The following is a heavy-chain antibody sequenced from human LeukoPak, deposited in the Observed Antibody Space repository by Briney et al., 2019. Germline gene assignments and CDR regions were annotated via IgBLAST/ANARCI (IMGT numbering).Heavy chain of an antibody. CDR2: ISGSGGST. Sequence: PGGSLRLSCAASGFTFSSYAMSWVRQAPGKGLEWVSAISGSGGSTYYADSVKGRFTISRDNSKNTLYLQMNSLRAEDTAVYYCAKVFDYGSGSYYNTPENWFDPWGQGTLVTVSS. J-gene: IGHJ5*02. V-gene: IGHV3-23*01. D-gene: IGHD3-10*01. CDR3: AKVFDYGSGSYYNTPENWFDP. CDR1: GFTFSSYA.